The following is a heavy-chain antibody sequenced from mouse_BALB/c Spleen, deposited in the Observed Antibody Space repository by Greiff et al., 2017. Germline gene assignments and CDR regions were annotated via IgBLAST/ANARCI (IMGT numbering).Heavy chain of an antibody. Sequence: EQLVESGPGLVAPSQSLSITCTVSGFSLTSYGVHWVRQPPGKGLEWLGVIWAGGSTNYNSALMSRLSISKDNSKSQVFLKMNSLQTDDTAMYYCARARGYGSSYPFAYWGQGTTLTVSS. CDR1: GFSLTSYG. CDR2: IWAGGST. V-gene: IGHV2-9*02. CDR3: ARARGYGSSYPFAY. J-gene: IGHJ2*01. D-gene: IGHD1-1*01.